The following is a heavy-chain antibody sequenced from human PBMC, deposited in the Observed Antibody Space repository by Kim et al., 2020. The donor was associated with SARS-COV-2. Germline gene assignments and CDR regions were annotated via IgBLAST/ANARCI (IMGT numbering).Heavy chain of an antibody. Sequence: GGSLRLSCAASGFTFSTYSMNWVRQAPGKGLEWVSYISTRSTTIYYADSVRGRFTVSRDNAKNSLYLQMNSLRDEDTAVYYCAKDLHLEWLSTYGMDVWGQGTTVTVSS. V-gene: IGHV3-48*02. CDR2: ISTRSTTI. CDR1: GFTFSTYS. D-gene: IGHD3-3*01. J-gene: IGHJ6*02. CDR3: AKDLHLEWLSTYGMDV.